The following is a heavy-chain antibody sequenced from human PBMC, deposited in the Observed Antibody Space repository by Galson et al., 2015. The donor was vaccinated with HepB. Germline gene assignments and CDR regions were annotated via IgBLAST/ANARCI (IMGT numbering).Heavy chain of an antibody. J-gene: IGHJ5*02. CDR2: INPNSGGT. CDR1: GYTFTGYY. Sequence: SVKVSCKASGYTFTGYYMHWVRQAPGQGLEWMGWINPNSGGTNYAQKFQGWVTMTRDTSISTAYMELSRLRSDDTAVYYCARGPVIVVVPAANSWFDPWGQGTPVTVSS. V-gene: IGHV1-2*04. CDR3: ARGPVIVVVPAANSWFDP. D-gene: IGHD2-2*01.